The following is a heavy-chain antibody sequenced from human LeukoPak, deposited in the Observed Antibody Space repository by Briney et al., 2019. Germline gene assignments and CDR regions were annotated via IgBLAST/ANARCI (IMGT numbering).Heavy chain of an antibody. CDR2: ISGSGGST. CDR1: GFTFSSYA. Sequence: PGGSLRLSCAASGFTFSSYAMSWVRQAPGKGLEWVSAISGSGGSTYYADSVKGRFTISRDNSKNTLYLQMNSLRAEDTAVYYCAKWYYYDSSGSMEYYFDYWGQGTLVTVSS. V-gene: IGHV3-23*01. J-gene: IGHJ4*02. CDR3: AKWYYYDSSGSMEYYFDY. D-gene: IGHD3-22*01.